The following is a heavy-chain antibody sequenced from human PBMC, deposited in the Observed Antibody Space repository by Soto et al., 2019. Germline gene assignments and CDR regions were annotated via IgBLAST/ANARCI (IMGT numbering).Heavy chain of an antibody. V-gene: IGHV3-23*01. Sequence: GGALRLYCAASGFTFSSYAMSWVRQAPGKGLEWVSAISGSGGSTYYADSVKGRFTISRDNSKNTLYLQMNSLRAEDTAVYYCAKFTQQQPDPFDYWGQGTLVTVSS. CDR3: AKFTQQQPDPFDY. CDR1: GFTFSSYA. D-gene: IGHD6-13*01. J-gene: IGHJ4*02. CDR2: ISGSGGST.